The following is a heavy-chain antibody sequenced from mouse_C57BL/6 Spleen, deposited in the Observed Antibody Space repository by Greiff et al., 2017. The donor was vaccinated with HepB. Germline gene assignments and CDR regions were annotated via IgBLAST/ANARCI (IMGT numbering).Heavy chain of an antibody. J-gene: IGHJ2*01. V-gene: IGHV1-7*01. CDR2: INPSSGYT. CDR1: GYTFTSYW. D-gene: IGHD1-1*01. CDR3: ARTFTTVVAHFDY. Sequence: QVQLKESGAELAKPGASVKLSCKASGYTFTSYWMHWVQQRPGQGLEWIGYINPSSGYTKYNQKFKDKATLTADKSSSTAYMQLSSLKYEDSAVYYCARTFTTVVAHFDYWGQGTTLTVSS.